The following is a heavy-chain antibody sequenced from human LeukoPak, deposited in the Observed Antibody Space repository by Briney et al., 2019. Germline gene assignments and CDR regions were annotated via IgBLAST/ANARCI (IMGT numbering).Heavy chain of an antibody. J-gene: IGHJ4*02. CDR2: IYGSGST. CDR3: ARTSARGAQFDY. CDR1: GGSISNYY. D-gene: IGHD3-10*01. V-gene: IGHV4-4*07. Sequence: SETLSLTCTVSGGSISNYYWSWVRQPAGRGLEWIGRIYGSGSTNYNPSLKSRVTMSVDTSNNQFSLNLSSVTAADTAVYYCARTSARGAQFDYWGQGTLVTVSS.